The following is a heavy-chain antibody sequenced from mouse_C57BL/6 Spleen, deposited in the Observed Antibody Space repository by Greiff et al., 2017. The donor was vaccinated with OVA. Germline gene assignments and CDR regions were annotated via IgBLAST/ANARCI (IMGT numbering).Heavy chain of an antibody. V-gene: IGHV5-9-1*02. D-gene: IGHD1-1*01. CDR1: GFTFSRYA. Sequence: EVKLMESGEGLVKPGGSLKLSCAASGFTFSRYAMSWVRQTPEKRLEWVAYISSGGDYIYYADTVKGRFTISRDNARNTLYLQMSSLKSEDTAMYYCTREEGSNWFAYWGQGTLVTVSA. CDR2: ISSGGDYI. CDR3: TREEGSNWFAY. J-gene: IGHJ3*01.